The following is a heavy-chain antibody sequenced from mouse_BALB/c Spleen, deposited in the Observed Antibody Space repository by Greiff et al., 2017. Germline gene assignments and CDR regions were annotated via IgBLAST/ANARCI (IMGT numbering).Heavy chain of an antibody. Sequence: QVQLQQPGAELVKPGAPVKLSCKASGYTFTSYWMNWVKQRPGRGLEWIGRIDPSDSETHYNQKFKDKAALTVDKSSSTAYIQLSSLTSEDSAVYYCARSGGGYFDVWGAGTTVTGSS. J-gene: IGHJ1*01. D-gene: IGHD3-1*01. CDR1: GYTFTSYW. CDR2: IDPSDSET. V-gene: IGHV1-69*02. CDR3: ARSGGGYFDV.